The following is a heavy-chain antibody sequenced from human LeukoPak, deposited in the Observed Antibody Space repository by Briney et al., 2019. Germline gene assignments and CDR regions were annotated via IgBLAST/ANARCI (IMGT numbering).Heavy chain of an antibody. J-gene: IGHJ3*02. D-gene: IGHD3-22*01. V-gene: IGHV3-23*01. Sequence: GGSLRLSCAASGFTFSSYVMSWVRQAPGKGLEWVSAISGSGGSTYYADSVKGRFTISRDNSKSTLYLQMNSLRAEDTAVYYCARGAWYYYDSSGYYYTENDAFDIWGQGTMVTVSS. CDR2: ISGSGGST. CDR1: GFTFSSYV. CDR3: ARGAWYYYDSSGYYYTENDAFDI.